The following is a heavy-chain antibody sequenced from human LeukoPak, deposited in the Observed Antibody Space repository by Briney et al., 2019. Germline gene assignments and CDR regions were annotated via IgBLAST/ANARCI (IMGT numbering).Heavy chain of an antibody. J-gene: IGHJ6*03. CDR1: GGSISSGSYY. Sequence: SETLSLTCTVSGGSISSGSYYWSWIRQPAGKGLEWIGRIYTSGSTNYNPSLKSRVTISVDTSKNQFSLKLSSVTAADTAVYYCARRVTVWFGESDYMDVWGKGTTVTVSS. D-gene: IGHD3-10*01. CDR2: IYTSGST. CDR3: ARRVTVWFGESDYMDV. V-gene: IGHV4-61*02.